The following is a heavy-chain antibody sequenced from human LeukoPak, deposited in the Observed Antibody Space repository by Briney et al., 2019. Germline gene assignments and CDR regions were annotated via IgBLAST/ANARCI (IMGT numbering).Heavy chain of an antibody. CDR3: ARGQRKWLVQEYFDY. V-gene: IGHV4-39*07. CDR1: GGSISSSSYY. D-gene: IGHD6-19*01. J-gene: IGHJ4*02. Sequence: SETLSLTCTVSGGSISSSSYYWGWIRQPPGKGLEWIGSIYYSGSTYYNPSLKSRVTISVDTSKNQFSLKLSSVTAADTAVYYCARGQRKWLVQEYFDYWGQGTLVTVSS. CDR2: IYYSGST.